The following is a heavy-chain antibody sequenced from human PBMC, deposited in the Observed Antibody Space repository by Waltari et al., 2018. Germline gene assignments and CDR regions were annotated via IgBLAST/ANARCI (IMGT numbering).Heavy chain of an antibody. D-gene: IGHD3-16*02. V-gene: IGHV4-59*10. CDR2: IYTSGST. Sequence: QVQLQQWGAGLLKPSETLSLTCAVYGGSFSGYYWSWIRQPAGKGLEWIGRIYTSGSTNYNPSLKSRVTISVDTSKNQFSLKLSSVTAADTAVYYCARAGNEFVIVDAFDIWGQGTMVTVSS. J-gene: IGHJ3*02. CDR1: GGSFSGYY. CDR3: ARAGNEFVIVDAFDI.